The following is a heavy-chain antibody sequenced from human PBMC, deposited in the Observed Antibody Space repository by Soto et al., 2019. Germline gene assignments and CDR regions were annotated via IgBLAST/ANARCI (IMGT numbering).Heavy chain of an antibody. CDR1: GGSISSSSYY. D-gene: IGHD2-15*01. J-gene: IGHJ5*02. CDR3: ARRAVVVVAAPYGP. CDR2: IYYSGST. Sequence: ASETLSLTCTVSGGSISSSSYYWGWIRQPPGKGLEWIGSIYYSGSTHYNPSLKSRVTISVDTPKNQFSLKLSSVTAADTAVYYCARRAVVVVAAPYGPWGQGTLVTVSS. V-gene: IGHV4-39*01.